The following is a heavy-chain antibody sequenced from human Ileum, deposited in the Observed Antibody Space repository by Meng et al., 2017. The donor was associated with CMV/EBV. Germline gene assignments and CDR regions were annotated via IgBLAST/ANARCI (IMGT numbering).Heavy chain of an antibody. CDR3: VAYLVLIGGRGY. D-gene: IGHD5/OR15-5a*01. CDR2: IQSAGRG. V-gene: IGHV4-61*08. Sequence: SETLSLTCTVSGASVSSDDYHWSWIRQPPGKELEWIGQIQSAGRGTYNPSLKSRVTISADTSKNQFSLKLTPVTAADTAVYFCVAYLVLIGGRGYWGQGTVVTVSS. J-gene: IGHJ1*01. CDR1: GASVSSDDYH.